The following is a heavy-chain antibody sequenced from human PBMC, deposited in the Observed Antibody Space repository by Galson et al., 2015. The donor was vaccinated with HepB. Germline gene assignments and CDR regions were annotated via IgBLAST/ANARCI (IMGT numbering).Heavy chain of an antibody. CDR1: GFTFSSYA. D-gene: IGHD4-23*01. J-gene: IGHJ4*02. V-gene: IGHV3-30*04. CDR2: ISYDGSNK. Sequence: SLRLSCAASGFTFSSYAMHWVRQAPGKGLEWVAVISYDGSNKYYADSVKGRFTISRDNSKNTLYLQMNSLRAEDTAVYHCARDTSYGGILDYWGQGTLVTVSS. CDR3: ARDTSYGGILDY.